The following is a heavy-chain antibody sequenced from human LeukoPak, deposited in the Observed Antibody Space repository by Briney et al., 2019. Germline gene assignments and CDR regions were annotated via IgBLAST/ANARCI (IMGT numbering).Heavy chain of an antibody. J-gene: IGHJ4*02. Sequence: GGSLRLSCAASGFTFSSYSMNWVRQAPGKGLEWVSSISSSSSYIYYADSVKGRCTISRDNGKNSLYLQMNSLRAEDTAVYYCARAMEWFGELFYFDYWGQGTLVTVSS. CDR1: GFTFSSYS. D-gene: IGHD3-10*01. CDR3: ARAMEWFGELFYFDY. CDR2: ISSSSSYI. V-gene: IGHV3-21*01.